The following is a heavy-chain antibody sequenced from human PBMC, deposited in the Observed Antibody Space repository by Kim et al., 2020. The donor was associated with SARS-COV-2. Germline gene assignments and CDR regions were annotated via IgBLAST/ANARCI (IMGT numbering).Heavy chain of an antibody. CDR2: ISNSGFHT. CDR1: GFSFSSYS. J-gene: IGHJ5*02. CDR3: ARFTNEGGGGSDA. D-gene: IGHD3-16*01. Sequence: GGSLRLSCAASGFSFSSYSMNWVRQAPGKGLEWVSSISNSGFHTYYADSVKGRFTISRDNAKSSLYLQMGSLRAEDTAVYYCARFTNEGGGGSDAWGQGTLVTVSS. V-gene: IGHV3-21*01.